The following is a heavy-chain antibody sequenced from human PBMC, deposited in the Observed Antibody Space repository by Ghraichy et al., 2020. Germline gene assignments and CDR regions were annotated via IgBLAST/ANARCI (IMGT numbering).Heavy chain of an antibody. Sequence: GGSLRLSCAASGFTVSSNYMSWVRQAPGKGLEWVSVIYSGGSTYYADSVKGRFTISRDNSKNTLYLQMNSLRAEDTAVYYCARDGGYSSSWWGGGYYYMDVWGKGTTVTVSS. CDR2: IYSGGST. V-gene: IGHV3-53*01. J-gene: IGHJ6*03. CDR3: ARDGGYSSSWWGGGYYYMDV. D-gene: IGHD6-13*01. CDR1: GFTVSSNY.